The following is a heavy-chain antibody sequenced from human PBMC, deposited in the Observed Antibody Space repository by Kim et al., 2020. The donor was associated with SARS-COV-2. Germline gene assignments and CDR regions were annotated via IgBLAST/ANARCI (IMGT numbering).Heavy chain of an antibody. CDR3: VKGGYAIVVGVLDY. V-gene: IGHV3-64D*09. D-gene: IGHD3-22*01. CDR2: ISSNGGST. CDR1: GFTFSSYA. J-gene: IGHJ4*02. Sequence: GGSLRLSCSASGFTFSSYAMHWVRQAPGKGLEYVSAISSNGGSTYYADSVKGRFTISRDNSKNTLYLQMSSLRAEDTAVYYCVKGGYAIVVGVLDYWGQGTLVTVSS.